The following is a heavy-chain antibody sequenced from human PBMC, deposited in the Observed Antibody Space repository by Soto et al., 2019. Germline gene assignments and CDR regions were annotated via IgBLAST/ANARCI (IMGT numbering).Heavy chain of an antibody. D-gene: IGHD6-19*01. CDR1: GFTFSSYA. V-gene: IGHV3-30-3*01. Sequence: GGSLRLSCAASGFTFSSYAIHWVRQAPGKGLEWVAVISYDGSNKYYADSVKGRFTISRDNSKNTLYLQMNSLRAEDTAVYYCARDGRQWLVIKYYFDYWGQGTLVTVSS. CDR3: ARDGRQWLVIKYYFDY. CDR2: ISYDGSNK. J-gene: IGHJ4*02.